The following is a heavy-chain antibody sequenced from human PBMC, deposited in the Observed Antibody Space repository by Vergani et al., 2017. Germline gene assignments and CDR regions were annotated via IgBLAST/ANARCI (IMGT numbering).Heavy chain of an antibody. V-gene: IGHV3-30*01. CDR3: AGHPSLPEPTPHDAFDI. Sequence: QVQLVESGGGVVQPGRSLRLSCAASGFTFSSYAMHWVRQAPGKGLEWVAVISFDGSNKYYEDTVKGRFTISRDNSKNTLDLQMNSLRAEDTAVYYCAGHPSLPEPTPHDAFDIWGQGTMVTVSS. J-gene: IGHJ3*02. CDR2: ISFDGSNK. CDR1: GFTFSSYA. D-gene: IGHD1-14*01.